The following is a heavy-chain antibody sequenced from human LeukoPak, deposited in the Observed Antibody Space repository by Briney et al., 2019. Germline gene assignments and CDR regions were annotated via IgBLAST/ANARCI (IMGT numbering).Heavy chain of an antibody. CDR1: GYTFTSYG. J-gene: IGHJ5*02. CDR3: ARMGIGLQFDP. D-gene: IGHD1-26*01. Sequence: ASVKVSCKASGYTFTSYGISWVRQAPGQGLEWMGWISAYNGNTNYAQKLQGRVTITRNTSISTAYVELSSLRSEDTAVYYCARMGIGLQFDPWGQGTLVTVSS. V-gene: IGHV1-18*01. CDR2: ISAYNGNT.